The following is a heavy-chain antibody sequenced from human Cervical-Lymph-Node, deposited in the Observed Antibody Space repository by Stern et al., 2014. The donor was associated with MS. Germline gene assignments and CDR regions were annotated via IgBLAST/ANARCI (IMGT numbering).Heavy chain of an antibody. CDR2: INAGNGNT. Sequence: QVQLVQSGPEVKKPWASVKVSCKASGYTFTSYAMPWVRQAPGKRLEWIGWINAGNGNTNYSQKFQVSGTTTLATSASTAYMELSSLRSEDTAVYYCADGVVVAVHYCGMDVWGQGTTVTVSS. V-gene: IGHV1-3*01. J-gene: IGHJ6*02. CDR3: ADGVVVAVHYCGMDV. CDR1: GYTFTSYA. D-gene: IGHD2-15*01.